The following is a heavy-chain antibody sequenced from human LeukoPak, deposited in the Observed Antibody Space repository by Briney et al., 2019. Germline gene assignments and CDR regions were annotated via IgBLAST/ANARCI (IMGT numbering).Heavy chain of an antibody. J-gene: IGHJ2*01. CDR2: IYTDGST. D-gene: IGHD1-26*01. Sequence: PSETLSLTCTVSCAFTTTYYWSWIRQPAGKGLEWIGQIYTDGSTKYSPYLKNRISMSIDTSNNQFSLNLTSVTAADTAIYYCARDTRLGDWYFDLWGRGTLVAVSS. CDR3: ARDTRLGDWYFDL. V-gene: IGHV4-4*07. CDR1: CAFTTTYY.